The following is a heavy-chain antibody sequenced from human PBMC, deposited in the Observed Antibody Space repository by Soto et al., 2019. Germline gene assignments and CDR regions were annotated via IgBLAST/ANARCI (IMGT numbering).Heavy chain of an antibody. CDR3: ASSSDRGH. CDR1: GYTFTNYP. D-gene: IGHD3-22*01. V-gene: IGHV1-3*01. J-gene: IGHJ4*02. CDR2: INVGNGNI. Sequence: QVQLVQSGAEVKKPGASVKVSCKASGYTFTNYPIHWVRQAPGQGLEWMGWINVGNGNIKYSQKFQGRVTMTRDTSASTAYMELSSRGSEDTAAYYCASSSDRGHWGQGTLGTVSS.